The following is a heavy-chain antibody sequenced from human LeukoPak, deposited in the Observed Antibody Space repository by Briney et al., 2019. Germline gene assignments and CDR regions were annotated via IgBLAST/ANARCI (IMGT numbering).Heavy chain of an antibody. CDR2: ISSSSSYI. CDR1: GFTFSSYS. V-gene: IGHV3-21*01. D-gene: IGHD1-26*01. J-gene: IGHJ4*02. CDR3: ARDLRPYGPLGY. Sequence: GGSLRLSCAASGFTFSSYSMNWVRQAPGKGLEWVSSISSSSSYIYYADSVKGGFTISRDNAKNSLYLQMNSLRAEDTAVYYCARDLRPYGPLGYWGQGTLVTVSS.